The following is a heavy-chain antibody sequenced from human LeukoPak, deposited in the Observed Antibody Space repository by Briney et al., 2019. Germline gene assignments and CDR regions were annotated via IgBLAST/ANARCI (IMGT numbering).Heavy chain of an antibody. Sequence: ASVKVSCKASGYSFTTFGITWVRQAPGQGLEWVGYISGYNGYATYAQNLRGRVTMTTDPPTSTAYLELWSLRSDDTAVYYCVRDGNGDGSGIWFFDYWGQGTLVAVSS. CDR2: ISGYNGYA. J-gene: IGHJ4*02. V-gene: IGHV1-18*01. D-gene: IGHD3-10*01. CDR1: GYSFTTFG. CDR3: VRDGNGDGSGIWFFDY.